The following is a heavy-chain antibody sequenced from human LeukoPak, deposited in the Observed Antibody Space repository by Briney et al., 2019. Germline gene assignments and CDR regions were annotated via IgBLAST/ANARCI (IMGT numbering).Heavy chain of an antibody. J-gene: IGHJ4*02. D-gene: IGHD2-2*01. CDR3: AKAPYRYCSSTSCSEDY. CDR1: GFTFSSYG. CDR2: ISYDGSNK. V-gene: IGHV3-30*18. Sequence: GGSLRLSCAASGFTFSSYGMHWVRQAPGKGLEWVAVISYDGSNKYYADSVKGRFTISRDNSKNTLYLQMNSLRAEDTAVYYCAKAPYRYCSSTSCSEDYWGQGTLVTVFS.